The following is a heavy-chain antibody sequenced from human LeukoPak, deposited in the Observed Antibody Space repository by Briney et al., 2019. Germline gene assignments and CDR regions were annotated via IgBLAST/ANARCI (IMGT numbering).Heavy chain of an antibody. Sequence: SETLSLTCTVSGGSISSYYWSWIRQPPGKGLEWIGYIYYSGSTNYNPSLKSRVTISVDTSKNQFSLKLSSVSAADAAVYYCAREGTTVTHFDYWGQGTLVTVSS. CDR1: GGSISSYY. J-gene: IGHJ4*02. V-gene: IGHV4-59*01. CDR2: IYYSGST. CDR3: AREGTTVTHFDY. D-gene: IGHD4-17*01.